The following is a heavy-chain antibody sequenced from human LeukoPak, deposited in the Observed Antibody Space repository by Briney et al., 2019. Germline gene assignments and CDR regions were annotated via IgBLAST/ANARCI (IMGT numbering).Heavy chain of an antibody. CDR1: GGSISTSNYY. V-gene: IGHV4-39*07. Sequence: PSETLSLTCTVSGGSISTSNYYWGWIRQPPGKGLQWIGNIFYSGSTYYSPSLRSRVTISLDTSRNQFSLKLSSVTAADTAVYYCARVNSGSYWEGYYYYYYMDVWGKGTTVTIYS. J-gene: IGHJ6*03. CDR3: ARVNSGSYWEGYYYYYYMDV. CDR2: IFYSGST. D-gene: IGHD1-26*01.